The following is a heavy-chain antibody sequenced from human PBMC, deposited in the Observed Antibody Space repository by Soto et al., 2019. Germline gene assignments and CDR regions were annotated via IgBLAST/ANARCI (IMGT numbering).Heavy chain of an antibody. V-gene: IGHV1-18*04. J-gene: IGHJ6*02. Sequence: VASVKVSCKASGYTFTSYGISWVRQAPGQGLEWMGWISAYNGNTNYAQKLQGRVTMTTDASTNTAYMELRSLTSDDTAVYYCAGFLMGVRVLPAAIDYYGIDVWGQGSMVTVSS. CDR1: GYTFTSYG. CDR3: AGFLMGVRVLPAAIDYYGIDV. D-gene: IGHD2-2*01. CDR2: ISAYNGNT.